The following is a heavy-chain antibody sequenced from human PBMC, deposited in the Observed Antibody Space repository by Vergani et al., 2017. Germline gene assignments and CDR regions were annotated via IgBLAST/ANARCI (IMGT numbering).Heavy chain of an antibody. J-gene: IGHJ4*02. D-gene: IGHD2-2*01. CDR3: AKDSGSSTSSLIDD. V-gene: IGHV3-9*01. CDR2: ISWNSGSI. Sequence: EVQLVESGGGLVQPGRSLRLSCAASGFTFDDYAMHWVRQAPGKGLEWVSGISWNSGSIGYADSVKGRFTISRDNAKNSLYLQMNSLRAEDTALNYCAKDSGSSTSSLIDDWGQGTLVTVSS. CDR1: GFTFDDYA.